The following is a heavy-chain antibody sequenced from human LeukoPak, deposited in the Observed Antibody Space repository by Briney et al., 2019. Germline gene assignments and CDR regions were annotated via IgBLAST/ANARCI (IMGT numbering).Heavy chain of an antibody. CDR1: GGSISAYH. CDR2: IHYSGTT. J-gene: IGHJ4*02. V-gene: IGHV4-59*01. CDR3: ARFGTSSSRFFDQ. D-gene: IGHD6-6*01. Sequence: SETLSLTCTVSGGSISAYHWSWIRQPPGKGLEWIGYIHYSGTTNYYPSLKSRVTIALDTSNNQFSLKLNSVTAADTAVYYCARFGTSSSRFFDQWGQGTLVTVSS.